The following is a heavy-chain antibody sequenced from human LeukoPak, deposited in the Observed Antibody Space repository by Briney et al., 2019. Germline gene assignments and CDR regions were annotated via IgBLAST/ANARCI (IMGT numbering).Heavy chain of an antibody. CDR3: AKVWVRYTPLGYFQH. CDR1: GFTFSSYG. CDR2: ITYDGSNK. Sequence: GGSLRLSCAASGFTFSSYGMHWVRQAGGKGVEWVAVITYDGSNKYYAECVEGRYTISRDNSKTTLYLQMTTLRVEDTAVYYCAKVWVRYTPLGYFQHWGQGTLVTVSS. J-gene: IGHJ1*01. D-gene: IGHD5-18*01. V-gene: IGHV3-30*18.